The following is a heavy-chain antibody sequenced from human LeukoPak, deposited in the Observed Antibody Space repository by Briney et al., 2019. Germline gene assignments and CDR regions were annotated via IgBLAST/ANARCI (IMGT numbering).Heavy chain of an antibody. CDR1: GFTFSSHN. V-gene: IGHV3-21*03. CDR2: ISSSSSYI. CDR3: TTDPVVVTRDY. D-gene: IGHD3-22*01. J-gene: IGHJ4*02. Sequence: GSLRLSCAASGFTFSSHNMNWVRQAPGKGLEWVSSISSSSSYIYYADSVKGRFTISRDNAKNSLYLQMNSLKTEDTAVYYCTTDPVVVTRDYWGQGTLVTVSS.